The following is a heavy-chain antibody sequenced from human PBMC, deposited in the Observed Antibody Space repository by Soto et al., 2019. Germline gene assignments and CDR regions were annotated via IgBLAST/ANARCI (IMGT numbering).Heavy chain of an antibody. CDR3: AREPADWGDLSPYFDP. D-gene: IGHD3-16*02. Sequence: PGGSLRLSCAASGFTFSSYGMHWVRQGPGKGLEYVSGISSNGGNIYYANSVKGRFTISRDNSKNTVFLQMGSLRAEDMGVYFCAREPADWGDLSPYFDPGAQGPLATVS. J-gene: IGHJ5*02. CDR2: ISSNGGNI. CDR1: GFTFSSYG. V-gene: IGHV3-64*01.